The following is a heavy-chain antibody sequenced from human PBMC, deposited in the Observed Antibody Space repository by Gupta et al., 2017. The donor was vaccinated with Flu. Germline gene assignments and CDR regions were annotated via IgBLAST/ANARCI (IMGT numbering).Heavy chain of an antibody. CDR1: GFNFSDAA. CDR2: IRTKPNDYAT. Sequence: EVQLVESGGGLVQPGGSLKLSCAVSGFNFSDAAVHWVRQASGKGLEWVGRIRTKPNDYATAYSTSLKGRFIISRDDSTNTAYLQMNSLKIDDTALYYCTRLGPGVIFDYWGQGTLVTVSS. D-gene: IGHD3-10*01. V-gene: IGHV3-73*02. J-gene: IGHJ4*02. CDR3: TRLGPGVIFDY.